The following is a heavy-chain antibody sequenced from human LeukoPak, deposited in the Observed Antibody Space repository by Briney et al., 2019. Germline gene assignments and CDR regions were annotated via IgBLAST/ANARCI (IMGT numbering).Heavy chain of an antibody. CDR1: GYSFTSYR. CDR3: ALVVTIFGVVPDAFDI. J-gene: IGHJ3*02. D-gene: IGHD3-3*01. V-gene: IGHV5-51*01. Sequence: GESLKISCKGSGYSFTSYRIGWVRQMPGKGLEWMGIIYPGDSDTRYSPSFQGQVTISADKSISTAYLQWSSLKASDTAMYYCALVVTIFGVVPDAFDIWGQGTMVTVSS. CDR2: IYPGDSDT.